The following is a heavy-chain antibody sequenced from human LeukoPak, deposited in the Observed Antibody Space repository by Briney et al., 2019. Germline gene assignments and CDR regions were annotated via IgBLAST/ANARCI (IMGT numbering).Heavy chain of an antibody. CDR3: AKAVSKWELLLPEIYFDY. CDR2: ISYDGSNK. V-gene: IGHV3-30-3*01. D-gene: IGHD1-26*01. CDR1: GFTFSSYA. Sequence: GGSLRLSCAASGFTFSSYAMHWVRQAPGKGLEWVAVISYDGSNKYYADSVKGRFTISRDNSKNTLYLQMNSLRAEDTAVYYCAKAVSKWELLLPEIYFDYWGQGTLVTVSS. J-gene: IGHJ4*02.